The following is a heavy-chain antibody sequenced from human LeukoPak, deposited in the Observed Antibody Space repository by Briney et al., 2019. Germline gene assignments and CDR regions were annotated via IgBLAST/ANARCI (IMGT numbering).Heavy chain of an antibody. J-gene: IGHJ4*02. D-gene: IGHD3-10*01. Sequence: GGSLRLPCAASGFTFSNHGMNWVRQAPGKGLEWVSGISPSGDITYYADSVKGRFTISRDNSKNTLYLEVISLTAEDTAVYYCAKDDAWLRFGEWSQGTLVTVSS. CDR3: AKDDAWLRFGE. CDR2: ISPSGDIT. CDR1: GFTFSNHG. V-gene: IGHV3-23*01.